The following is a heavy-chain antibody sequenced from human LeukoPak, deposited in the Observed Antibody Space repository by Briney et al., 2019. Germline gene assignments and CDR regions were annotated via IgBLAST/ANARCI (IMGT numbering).Heavy chain of an antibody. CDR2: IYTSGST. J-gene: IGHJ4*02. CDR3: ARKTSIAARPGYLDY. V-gene: IGHV4-4*09. CDR1: GGSISSYY. D-gene: IGHD6-6*01. Sequence: SETLSLTCTVSGGSISSYYWSWIRQPPGKGLEWIGYIYTSGSTNYNPSLKSRVTISVDTSKNQFSLKLSSVTAADTAVYYCARKTSIAARPGYLDYWGQGTLVTVSS.